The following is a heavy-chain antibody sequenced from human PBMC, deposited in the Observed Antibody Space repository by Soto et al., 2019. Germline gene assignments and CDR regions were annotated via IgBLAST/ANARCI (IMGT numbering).Heavy chain of an antibody. V-gene: IGHV1-69*04. Sequence: RASVKVSCKASGGTFSSYTISWVRQAPGQGLEWMGRIIPILGIANYAQKFQGRVTITADKSTSTAYTELSSLRSEDTAVYYCARESHSSGWYDWGQGTLVTVSS. D-gene: IGHD6-19*01. J-gene: IGHJ4*02. CDR3: ARESHSSGWYD. CDR1: GGTFSSYT. CDR2: IIPILGIA.